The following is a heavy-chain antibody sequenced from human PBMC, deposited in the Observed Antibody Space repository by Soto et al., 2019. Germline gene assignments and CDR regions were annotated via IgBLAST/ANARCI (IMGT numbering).Heavy chain of an antibody. Sequence: GASVKVSCKASGYTFTGYYMHWVRQAPGQGLEWMGWINPNSGGTNYAQKFQGWVTMTRDTSISTAYMELSRLRSDDTAVYYCARGSTQHSGFIAYYYGMEFWGHGTTVT. CDR2: INPNSGGT. D-gene: IGHD3-16*02. CDR1: GYTFTGYY. J-gene: IGHJ6*01. CDR3: ARGSTQHSGFIAYYYGMEF. V-gene: IGHV1-2*04.